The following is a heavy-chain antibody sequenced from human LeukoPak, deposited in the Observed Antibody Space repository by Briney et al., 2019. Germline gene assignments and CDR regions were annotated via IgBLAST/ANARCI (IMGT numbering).Heavy chain of an antibody. V-gene: IGHV4-59*12. CDR3: ARNPGGYYYYYGMDV. CDR2: IYYSGST. J-gene: IGHJ6*02. Sequence: SETLSLTCTVSGGSISSYYWSWIRQPPGKGLEWIGYIYYSGSTNYNPSLKSRVTISVDTSKNQFSPKLSSVTAADTAVYYCARNPGGYYYYYGMDVWGQGTTVTVSS. CDR1: GGSISSYY.